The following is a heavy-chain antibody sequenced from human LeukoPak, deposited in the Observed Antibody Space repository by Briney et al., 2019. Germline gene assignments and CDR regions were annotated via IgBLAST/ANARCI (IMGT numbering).Heavy chain of an antibody. Sequence: ASVKVSCKASGYIFTGYYMHWVRQAPGQGLEWMGWINPNSGGTNYAQKFQGRVTMTRDTSISTAYMELSRLRSDDTAVYYCARFSYYGSGSYRDYWGQGTLVTVSS. CDR1: GYIFTGYY. V-gene: IGHV1-2*02. D-gene: IGHD3-10*01. CDR3: ARFSYYGSGSYRDY. CDR2: INPNSGGT. J-gene: IGHJ4*02.